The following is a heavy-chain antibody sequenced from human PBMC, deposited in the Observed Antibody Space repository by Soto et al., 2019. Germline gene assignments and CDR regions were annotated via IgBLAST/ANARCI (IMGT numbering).Heavy chain of an antibody. CDR3: ARDTITFSYDVMNAFDI. V-gene: IGHV1-18*01. D-gene: IGHD5-12*01. Sequence: RASVKVSCKASGYTFTSYGISWVRQAPGQGLEWMGWISAYNGNTNYAQKLQGRVTMTTDTSTSTAYMELRSLRSDDTAVYYCARDTITFSYDVMNAFDIWGQGTMVTVSS. J-gene: IGHJ3*02. CDR2: ISAYNGNT. CDR1: GYTFTSYG.